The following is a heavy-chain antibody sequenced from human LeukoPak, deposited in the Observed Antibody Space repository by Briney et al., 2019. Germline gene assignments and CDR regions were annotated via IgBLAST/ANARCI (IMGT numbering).Heavy chain of an antibody. V-gene: IGHV4-34*01. CDR2: INHSGST. CDR3: ARGKGRPRYYYDSSGYPSLYYGMDV. Sequence: SETLSLTCAVYGGSFSGYYWSWIRQPPGKGLEWIGEINHSGSTNYNPSLKSRVTISVDTSKNQFSLKLSSVTAADTAVYYCARGKGRPRYYYDSSGYPSLYYGMDVWGQGTTVTVSS. CDR1: GGSFSGYY. J-gene: IGHJ6*02. D-gene: IGHD3-22*01.